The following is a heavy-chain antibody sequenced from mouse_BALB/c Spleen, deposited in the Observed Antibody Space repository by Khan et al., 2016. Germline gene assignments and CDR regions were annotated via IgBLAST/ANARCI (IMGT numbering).Heavy chain of an antibody. D-gene: IGHD3-3*01. V-gene: IGHV14-3*02. Sequence: VQLQQPGAELVKPVASLKLSCTVSGFNIKDAYIHWVIQRPEQGLEWIGRIDPANVNTKYDPKFQGKATITADTSSNTAYLQLSSLTSEDTAVYYCSDLGQYWGQGTLVTVSA. CDR3: SDLGQY. CDR2: IDPANVNT. J-gene: IGHJ3*01. CDR1: GFNIKDAY.